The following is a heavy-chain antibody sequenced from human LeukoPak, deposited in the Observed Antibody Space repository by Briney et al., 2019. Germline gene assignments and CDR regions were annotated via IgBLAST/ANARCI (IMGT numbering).Heavy chain of an antibody. Sequence: PGGSLRLSCAASGFPLSSYAMSWVRQASGKGLEWVSATSSSDPGTYYADSVRGRFTISRDNSKNTLYLQLNSLRVEDAGVYYCARDPDYGDYAFDPWGQGTLVTVSS. V-gene: IGHV3-23*01. CDR1: GFPLSSYA. J-gene: IGHJ5*02. CDR2: TSSSDPGT. CDR3: ARDPDYGDYAFDP. D-gene: IGHD4-17*01.